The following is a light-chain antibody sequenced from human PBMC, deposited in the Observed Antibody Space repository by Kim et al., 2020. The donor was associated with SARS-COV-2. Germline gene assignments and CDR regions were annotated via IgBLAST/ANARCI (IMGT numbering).Light chain of an antibody. V-gene: IGKV3-15*01. J-gene: IGKJ1*01. CDR3: QQYNNGPRT. Sequence: VSPGESATLSCRASQSVSSNLAWYQQKPGQAPRLLIYGASTRATGIPARFSGSGSGTEFTLTISSLQSEDFAVYYCQQYNNGPRTFGQGTKVDIK. CDR2: GAS. CDR1: QSVSSN.